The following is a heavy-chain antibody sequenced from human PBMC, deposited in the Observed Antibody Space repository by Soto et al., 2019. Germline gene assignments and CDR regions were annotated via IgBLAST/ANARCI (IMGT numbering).Heavy chain of an antibody. Sequence: SETLSLTCAVSGGSIISSNWWNWVRPPPGKGLEWIGEIYHSGSTYYKPSLKSRVAMSVDTSKNQFYLKLTSATAADTAVYYCARRDWSGSTSHFYCESWGQGVMVIVSS. D-gene: IGHD3-9*01. J-gene: IGHJ4*02. CDR2: IYHSGST. CDR1: GGSIISSNW. V-gene: IGHV4-4*02. CDR3: ARRDWSGSTSHFYCES.